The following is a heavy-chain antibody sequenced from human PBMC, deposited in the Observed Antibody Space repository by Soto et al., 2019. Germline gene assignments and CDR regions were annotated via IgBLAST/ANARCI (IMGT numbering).Heavy chain of an antibody. CDR3: ARRARPDFYYMDV. Sequence: TGGSLRLSCAASGFTLSGYAMDWVRQAPGKGLENVSGISSNGGGTYYANSVQGRFTISRDNSKNTVYLQMGSLRPEDMAVYYCARRARPDFYYMDVWGKGTTVTVSS. V-gene: IGHV3-64*01. CDR2: ISSNGGGT. D-gene: IGHD6-6*01. CDR1: GFTLSGYA. J-gene: IGHJ6*03.